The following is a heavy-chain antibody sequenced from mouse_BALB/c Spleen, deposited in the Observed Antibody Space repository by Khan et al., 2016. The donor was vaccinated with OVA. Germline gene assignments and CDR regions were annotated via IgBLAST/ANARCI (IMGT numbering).Heavy chain of an antibody. Sequence: EVQLVESGPGLVKPSQSLSLTCTVTGYSITSCYAWNWIRQFPGNKLEWMGYISHSGSTSYNPSLRSRISITRDTSKNQFFLQLNSVTTEDTATYYWARKNYSGYAMDYWGQGTSVTVSS. CDR3: ARKNYSGYAMDY. V-gene: IGHV3-2*02. CDR2: ISHSGST. CDR1: GYSITSCYA. D-gene: IGHD1-1*01. J-gene: IGHJ4*01.